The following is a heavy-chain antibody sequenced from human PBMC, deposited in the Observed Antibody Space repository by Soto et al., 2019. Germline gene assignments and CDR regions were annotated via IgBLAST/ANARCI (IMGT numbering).Heavy chain of an antibody. V-gene: IGHV3-11*01. CDR1: GFTFSDYY. Sequence: GGSLRLSCAASGFTFSDYYMCWIRQAPGKGLEWVSYISSNASTIYYADSVKGRFTISRDNAKNSLYLQMNSLRAEDTAVYYFARELIAVAGSYFDYWGQGSLVTVSS. J-gene: IGHJ4*02. CDR3: ARELIAVAGSYFDY. D-gene: IGHD6-19*01. CDR2: ISSNASTI.